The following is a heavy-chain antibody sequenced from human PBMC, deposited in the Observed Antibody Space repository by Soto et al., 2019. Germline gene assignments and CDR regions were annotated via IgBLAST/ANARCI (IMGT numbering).Heavy chain of an antibody. CDR2: ISVSGTYT. CDR1: GFTFVSYA. CDR3: AKTAGITMVRGVLDS. Sequence: GGSLRLSCAASGFTFVSYAMTWVRPAPGKGLEWVSTISVSGTYTYYADSVEGRFTISRDNSKNTLYLQMNGLRAEDTAVYYCAKTAGITMVRGVLDSWGQGTLVTVSS. J-gene: IGHJ4*02. D-gene: IGHD3-10*01. V-gene: IGHV3-23*01.